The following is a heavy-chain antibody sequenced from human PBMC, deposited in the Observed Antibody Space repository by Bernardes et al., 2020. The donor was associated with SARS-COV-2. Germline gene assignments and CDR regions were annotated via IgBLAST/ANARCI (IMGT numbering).Heavy chain of an antibody. CDR1: GFTFSSYS. D-gene: IGHD2-2*01. CDR2: ISRSSSYV. V-gene: IGHV3-21*01. J-gene: IGHJ6*02. CDR3: ARVTGGVVPVVNIYYYYGIGG. Sequence: VGSLRLSCAASGFTFSSYSMNWVRQAPGKGLEWVSSISRSSSYVYYEDSVKGRFPISRDNAKNSLYLQMNSLRAEDTAVYYCARVTGGVVPVVNIYYYYGIGGGGQAT.